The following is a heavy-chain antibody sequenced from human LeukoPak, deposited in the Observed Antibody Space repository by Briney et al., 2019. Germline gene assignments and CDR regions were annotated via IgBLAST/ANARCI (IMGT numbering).Heavy chain of an antibody. D-gene: IGHD6-13*01. V-gene: IGHV4-34*01. Sequence: KTSETLSLTCAVYGGSFSGYYWSWIRQPPGKGLEWIGEINHSGSTNYNPSLKRRVTISVDTSKNQFSLKLSSVTAADTAVYYCARVKPHSSSWYWYRPNWFDPWGQGTLVTVSS. CDR3: ARVKPHSSSWYWYRPNWFDP. J-gene: IGHJ5*02. CDR2: INHSGST. CDR1: GGSFSGYY.